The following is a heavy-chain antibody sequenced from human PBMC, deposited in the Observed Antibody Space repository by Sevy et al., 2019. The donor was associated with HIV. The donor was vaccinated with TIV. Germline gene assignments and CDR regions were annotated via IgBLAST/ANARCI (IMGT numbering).Heavy chain of an antibody. CDR3: VRDGLASATDFDY. V-gene: IGHV3-7*01. Sequence: GGSLRLSCEVSGFTFSNYWMNWVRQAPGKGLEWVANIKEDGSDKYYGDSVKGRFSLSRDNAKNSLYLQMDSLRAEDTAVYYCVRDGLASATDFDYWGQRTLVTVSS. CDR1: GFTFSNYW. J-gene: IGHJ4*02. CDR2: IKEDGSDK. D-gene: IGHD2-15*01.